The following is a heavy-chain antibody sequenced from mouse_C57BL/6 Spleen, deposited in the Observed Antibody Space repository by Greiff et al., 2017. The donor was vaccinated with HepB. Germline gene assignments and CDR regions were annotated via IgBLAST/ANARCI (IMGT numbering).Heavy chain of an antibody. CDR1: GFTFSSYA. CDR3: TRDRTDDGYYGYLDV. CDR2: ISRGGDYI. J-gene: IGHJ1*03. Sequence: EVQLVESGEGLVKPGGSLKLSCAASGFTFSSYAMSWVRQTPEKRLEWVAYISRGGDYIYYADTVKGRFTISRDNARNTLYLQMSSLKSEDTAMYYCTRDRTDDGYYGYLDVGGTGTTVTVSS. V-gene: IGHV5-9-1*02. D-gene: IGHD2-3*01.